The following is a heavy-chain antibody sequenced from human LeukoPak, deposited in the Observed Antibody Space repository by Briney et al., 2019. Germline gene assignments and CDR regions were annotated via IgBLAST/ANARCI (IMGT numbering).Heavy chain of an antibody. CDR1: GGSISSSSYY. Sequence: KPSETLSLTCTVSGGSISSSSYYWGWIRQPPGKGLEWIGTIFYSGSTYYNPSLKNRVTISVDTSKNQFSLKLSSVTAADTAVYYCAELGITMIGGVWGKGTTVTISS. J-gene: IGHJ6*04. CDR2: IFYSGST. CDR3: AELGITMIGGV. D-gene: IGHD3-10*02. V-gene: IGHV4-39*01.